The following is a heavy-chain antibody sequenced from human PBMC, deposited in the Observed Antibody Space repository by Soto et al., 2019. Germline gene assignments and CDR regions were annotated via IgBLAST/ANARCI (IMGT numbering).Heavy chain of an antibody. V-gene: IGHV4-59*06. Sequence: SETLSLTCDVSGFSISGNHWSWIRQAPGKGLEWIGYIYYSGSTYYNPSLKSRVTISVDTSKNQFSLKLSSVTAADTAVYYCASNSYGYTFYDHWGQGTLVTVSS. CDR2: IYYSGST. CDR1: GFSISGNH. CDR3: ASNSYGYTFYDH. D-gene: IGHD5-18*01. J-gene: IGHJ4*02.